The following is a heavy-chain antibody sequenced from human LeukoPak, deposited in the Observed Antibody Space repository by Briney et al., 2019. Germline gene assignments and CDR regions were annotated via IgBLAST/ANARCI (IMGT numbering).Heavy chain of an antibody. CDR3: VKDRSRYSSSWYWNY. V-gene: IGHV3-64D*06. Sequence: GGSLRLSCAASGFTFSSYGMHWVRQAPGKGLEYVSAISSNGGSTYYADSVKGRFTISRDNSKNTLYLQMSSLRAEDTAVYYCVKDRSRYSSSWYWNYWGQGTLVTVSS. CDR2: ISSNGGST. CDR1: GFTFSSYG. J-gene: IGHJ4*02. D-gene: IGHD6-13*01.